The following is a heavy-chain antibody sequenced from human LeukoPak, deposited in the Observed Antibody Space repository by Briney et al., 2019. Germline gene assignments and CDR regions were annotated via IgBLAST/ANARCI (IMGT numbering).Heavy chain of an antibody. D-gene: IGHD2-2*02. V-gene: IGHV3-66*01. J-gene: IGHJ5*02. CDR3: ARDSFHTS. CDR1: VFTINRSY. Sequence: PGGSLRLSCAASVFTINRSYMNLVRQAPGKGLEWVSIIHNDGTTYYADSVKGRFTISRDDSKNTIYLQMNSLRAEDTAVYYCARDSFHTSWGQGTLVTVSS. CDR2: IHNDGTT.